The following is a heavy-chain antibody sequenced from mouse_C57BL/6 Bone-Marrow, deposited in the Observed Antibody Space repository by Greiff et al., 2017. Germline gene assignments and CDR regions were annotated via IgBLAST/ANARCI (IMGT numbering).Heavy chain of an antibody. V-gene: IGHV7-3*01. Sequence: EVQLVESGGGLVQPGGSLSLSCAASGFTFTDYYMSWVRQPPGKALEWLGFIRNKANGYTTEYSASVKGRFTISRDNSQSILYLQMNALRAEDSATYYCAREDYGYLVAYGGQGTLVTVSA. D-gene: IGHD2-2*01. J-gene: IGHJ3*01. CDR1: GFTFTDYY. CDR2: IRNKANGYTT. CDR3: AREDYGYLVAY.